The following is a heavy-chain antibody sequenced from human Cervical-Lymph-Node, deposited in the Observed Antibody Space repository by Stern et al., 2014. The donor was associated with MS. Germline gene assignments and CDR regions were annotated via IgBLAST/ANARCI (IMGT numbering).Heavy chain of an antibody. J-gene: IGHJ4*02. V-gene: IGHV4-4*02. D-gene: IGHD2-2*01. CDR1: GGSISSSNW. CDR3: ARDRKKGIVVVPAAIKGESYFDY. CDR2: IYHSGST. Sequence: QLQLQESGPGLVKPSGTLSLTCAVSGGSISSSNWWSWVRQPPGKGLEWIGEIYHSGSTNHNPSLKSRVTISVDKSKNQFSLKLSSVTAADTAVYYCARDRKKGIVVVPAAIKGESYFDYWGQGTLVTVSS.